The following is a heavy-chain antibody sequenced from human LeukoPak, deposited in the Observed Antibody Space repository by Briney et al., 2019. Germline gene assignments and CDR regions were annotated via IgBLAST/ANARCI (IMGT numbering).Heavy chain of an antibody. J-gene: IGHJ3*02. CDR2: IYYSGST. V-gene: IGHV4-39*07. CDR3: ARGWIYYDSSGYAFDI. Sequence: SETLSLTCTVSGGSISSSSYYWGWIRQPPGKGLEWIGSIYYSGSTYYNPPLKSRVTISVDTSKNQFSLKLSSVTAADTAVYYCARGWIYYDSSGYAFDIWGQGTMVTVSS. D-gene: IGHD3-22*01. CDR1: GGSISSSSYY.